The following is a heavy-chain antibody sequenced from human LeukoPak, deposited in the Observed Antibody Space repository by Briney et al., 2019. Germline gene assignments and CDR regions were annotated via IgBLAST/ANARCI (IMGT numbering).Heavy chain of an antibody. Sequence: GALRLSCAASGFIFSSHGMNWVRQAPGKGLEWVSGISPSGDITYYADSVKGRFTISRDNSKNTVYLQMDSLRFEDAAVYYCAKVSSSGWDAHAFDIWGQGTMVTVSS. CDR2: ISPSGDIT. CDR1: GFIFSSHG. D-gene: IGHD6-19*01. V-gene: IGHV3-23*01. CDR3: AKVSSSGWDAHAFDI. J-gene: IGHJ3*02.